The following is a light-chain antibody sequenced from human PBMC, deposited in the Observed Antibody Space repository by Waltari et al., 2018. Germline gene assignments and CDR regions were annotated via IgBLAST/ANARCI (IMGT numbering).Light chain of an antibody. CDR2: DSS. V-gene: IGKV3-11*01. J-gene: IGKJ4*01. CDR1: QSVSGY. CDR3: QQRSSWPRT. Sequence: EVLLTQSPATLSLSPGERAILPCRASQSVSGYLAWFQQKPGQAPRLLIYDSSTRATGVPARFSGSGSGTDFTLTISSLEPEDFAVYYCQQRSSWPRTFGGGTKVQI.